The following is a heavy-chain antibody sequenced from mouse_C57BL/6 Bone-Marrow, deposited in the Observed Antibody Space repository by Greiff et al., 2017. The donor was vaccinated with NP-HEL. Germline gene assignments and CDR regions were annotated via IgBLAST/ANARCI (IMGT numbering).Heavy chain of an antibody. CDR2: ISSGGSYT. Sequence: EVKLMESGGDLVKPGGSLKLSCAASGFTFSSYGMSWVRQTPDKRLEWVATISSGGSYTYYPDSVKGRFTISRDNARNTLYLQMGSLKSEDTDMCSCARQKSFDYWGQGTTLTGSS. CDR1: GFTFSSYG. CDR3: ARQKSFDY. V-gene: IGHV5-6*01. J-gene: IGHJ2*01.